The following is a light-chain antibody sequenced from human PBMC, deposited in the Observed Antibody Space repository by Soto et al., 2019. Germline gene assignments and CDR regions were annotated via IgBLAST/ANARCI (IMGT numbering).Light chain of an antibody. V-gene: IGLV1-47*01. CDR3: AAWDDSLSVYYV. Sequence: QSVLTQPPSASGTPGQRVTISCSGTSSNIGSNYVYWYQQLPGTAPKLLIYRNNQRHSAVPDRFSGSKTGTSASLAISGLRSDDEADYYWAAWDDSLSVYYVFGTGTKLTVL. CDR1: SSNIGSNY. CDR2: RNN. J-gene: IGLJ1*01.